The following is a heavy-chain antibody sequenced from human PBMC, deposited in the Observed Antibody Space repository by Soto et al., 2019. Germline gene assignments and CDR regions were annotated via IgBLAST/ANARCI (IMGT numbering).Heavy chain of an antibody. V-gene: IGHV4-31*03. CDR2: IYYSGST. CDR1: GGSISSGGYY. CDR3: ARGRGIVVVVAATKPGAYWFDP. J-gene: IGHJ5*02. Sequence: SETLSLTCTVSGGSISSGGYYWSWIRQHPGKGLEWIGYIYYSGSTYYNPSLKSRVTISVDTSKNQFSLKLSSVTAADTAVYYCARGRGIVVVVAATKPGAYWFDPWGQGNLVTVSS. D-gene: IGHD2-15*01.